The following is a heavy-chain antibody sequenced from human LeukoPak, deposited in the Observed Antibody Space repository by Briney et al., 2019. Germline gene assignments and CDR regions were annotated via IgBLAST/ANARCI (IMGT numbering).Heavy chain of an antibody. Sequence: GGSLRLSCAASGFTFSSYAMNWVRQAPGKGLEWVSAIRGSGGSTYYADSVKGRFTISRDNDKNTLYLQMNSLRAEDTAVYYRAKSTGEGLAYCGDNCIEYFQHWGQGTLVTVSS. CDR3: AKSTGEGLAYCGDNCIEYFQH. J-gene: IGHJ1*01. V-gene: IGHV3-23*01. D-gene: IGHD2-21*02. CDR1: GFTFSSYA. CDR2: IRGSGGST.